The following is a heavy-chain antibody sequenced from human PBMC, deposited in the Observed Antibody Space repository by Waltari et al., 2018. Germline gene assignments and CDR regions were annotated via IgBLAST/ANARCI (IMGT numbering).Heavy chain of an antibody. CDR2: IAYNERT. Sequence: QVQLQESGPGLVKPSETLSLTCAVSGDSINNHYWNWIRQPPGKELEWIGYIAYNERTNYHPTLKSRVTISDDTSRAQFSLKLTSVTAADTAVYYCGRSYDFWSGYPLDYWGPGSLVTVSS. D-gene: IGHD3-3*01. CDR1: GDSINNHY. V-gene: IGHV4-59*11. J-gene: IGHJ4*02. CDR3: GRSYDFWSGYPLDY.